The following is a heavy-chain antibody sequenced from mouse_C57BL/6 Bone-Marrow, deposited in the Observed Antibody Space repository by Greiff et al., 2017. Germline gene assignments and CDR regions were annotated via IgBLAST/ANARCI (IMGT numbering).Heavy chain of an antibody. V-gene: IGHV1-20*01. CDR3: ARDSHGSSYAMDD. Sequence: LVESGPELVKPGDSVKISCKASGYSFTGYFMNWVMQSHGKSLEWIGRINPYNGDTFYNQKFKGKATLTVDKSSSTAHMELRSLTSEDSAVYYCARDSHGSSYAMDDWGQGTSVTVSS. D-gene: IGHD1-1*01. CDR2: INPYNGDT. CDR1: GYSFTGYF. J-gene: IGHJ4*01.